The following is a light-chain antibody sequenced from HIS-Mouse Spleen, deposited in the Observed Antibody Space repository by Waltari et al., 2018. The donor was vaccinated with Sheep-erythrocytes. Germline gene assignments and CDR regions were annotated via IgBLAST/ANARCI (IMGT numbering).Light chain of an antibody. Sequence: QSALTQPASVSGSPGQSITISCPGTSSDVGRDNLVSWYKQHPGKAPKLMIYEGSKRPSGVSNRFSGSKSGNTASLTISGLQAEDEADYYCCSYAGSSTPWVFGGGTKLTVL. J-gene: IGLJ3*02. CDR2: EGS. V-gene: IGLV2-23*01. CDR3: CSYAGSSTPWV. CDR1: SSDVGRDNL.